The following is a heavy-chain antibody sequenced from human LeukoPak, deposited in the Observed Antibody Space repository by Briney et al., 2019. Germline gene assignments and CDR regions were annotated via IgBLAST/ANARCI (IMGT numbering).Heavy chain of an antibody. Sequence: GESLKISCKGSGYSLASYWIGWVRQMPGKGLEWMGIIYPGDSDTRYSPSFQGQVTMSADKSITTAYLQWSSLKASDTAMYYFARASTVTTRPDYWGQGALVTVSS. CDR1: GYSLASYW. CDR2: IYPGDSDT. CDR3: ARASTVTTRPDY. J-gene: IGHJ4*02. D-gene: IGHD4-17*01. V-gene: IGHV5-51*01.